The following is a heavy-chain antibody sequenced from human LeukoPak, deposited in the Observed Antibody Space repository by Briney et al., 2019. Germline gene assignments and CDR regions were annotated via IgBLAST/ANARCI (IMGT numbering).Heavy chain of an antibody. CDR3: ARSGLPFIQAAPGDAFDI. D-gene: IGHD6-6*01. CDR2: IIPIFGTA. Sequence: ASVKVSCKASGGTFSSYAISWVRQAPGQGLEWMGGIIPIFGTANYAQKFQGRVTITTDESTSTAYMELSSLRSEDTAVYYCARSGLPFIQAAPGDAFDIWGQGTMVTVSS. V-gene: IGHV1-69*05. CDR1: GGTFSSYA. J-gene: IGHJ3*02.